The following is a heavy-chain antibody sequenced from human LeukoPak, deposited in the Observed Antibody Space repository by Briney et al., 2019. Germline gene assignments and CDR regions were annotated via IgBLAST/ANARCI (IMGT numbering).Heavy chain of an antibody. CDR1: GFNFGGYW. Sequence: GGSLRLSCAASGFNFGGYWMHWVRQAPGKGLVWVTRISADGSYTLYADSVKGRFTISRDNAKNTLFLQMNSLRAEDTAVYYCVTANSGLDIWGQGTTVTVPS. D-gene: IGHD1-1*01. CDR3: VTANSGLDI. V-gene: IGHV3-74*01. J-gene: IGHJ3*02. CDR2: ISADGSYT.